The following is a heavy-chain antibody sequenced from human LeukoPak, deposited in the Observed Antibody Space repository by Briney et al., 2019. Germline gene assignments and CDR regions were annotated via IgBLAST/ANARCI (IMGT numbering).Heavy chain of an antibody. D-gene: IGHD3-3*01. V-gene: IGHV4-30-4*08. CDR2: IYHSGST. Sequence: SQTLSFTCTVSGGSISRADYYWSWIRQPPGKGLEWIGYIYHSGSTYYNPSLKSRVTISVDTSKNQFSLRLSSVTAADTAVYCCAGDEDYDFLFDYWGQRTLVTVSS. J-gene: IGHJ4*02. CDR1: GGSISRADYY. CDR3: AGDEDYDFLFDY.